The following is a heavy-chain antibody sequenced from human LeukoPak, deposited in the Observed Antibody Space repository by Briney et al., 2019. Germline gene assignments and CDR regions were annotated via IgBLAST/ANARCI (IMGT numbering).Heavy chain of an antibody. D-gene: IGHD6-19*01. CDR3: ARAGFRIAVAGGDY. V-gene: IGHV3-33*01. CDR1: GFTFSSYG. J-gene: IGHJ4*02. CDR2: IWYDGSNK. Sequence: GGSLRLSCAASGFTFSSYGMHWFRQAPAKGLKGVEVIWYDGSNKYYADSVKGRFTISRDNSKNTLYLQMNSLRAEDTAVYYCARAGFRIAVAGGDYWGQGTLVTVSS.